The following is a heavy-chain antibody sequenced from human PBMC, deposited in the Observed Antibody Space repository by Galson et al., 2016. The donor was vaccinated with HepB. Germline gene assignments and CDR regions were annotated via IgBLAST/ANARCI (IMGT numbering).Heavy chain of an antibody. D-gene: IGHD5-12*01. V-gene: IGHV3-30*18. CDR3: AKDSGYDGGAFEY. CDR1: GFTFSSYG. CDR2: ISYDGSNK. Sequence: SLRLSCAASGFTFSSYGMHWVRQAPGKGLEWVAVISYDGSNKYYADSVKGRFTISRDNSKNKLYLEMNSLRAEETAVYYYAKDSGYDGGAFEYWGQGTLVTVSS. J-gene: IGHJ4*02.